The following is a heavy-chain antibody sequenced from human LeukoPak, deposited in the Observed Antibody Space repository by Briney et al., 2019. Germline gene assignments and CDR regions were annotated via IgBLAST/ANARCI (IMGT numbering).Heavy chain of an antibody. CDR2: ITSGSI. CDR3: ANGLWLQWGDY. CDR1: GFTFSSYA. D-gene: IGHD5-18*01. Sequence: PGGSLRLSCAASGFTFSSYAMTWVRQAPGKGLEWVSSITSGSIYYADSVKGRFTVSRDNSKTTLYLQMNSLRAGDTAVYYCANGLWLQWGDYWGQGTLVTVSS. V-gene: IGHV3-23*01. J-gene: IGHJ4*02.